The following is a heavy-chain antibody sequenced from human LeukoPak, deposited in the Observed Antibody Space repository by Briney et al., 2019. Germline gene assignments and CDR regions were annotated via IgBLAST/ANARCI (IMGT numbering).Heavy chain of an antibody. Sequence: ASVKVSCKASGYTFTSYYMHWVRQAPGQGLEWMGIINPSGGSTSYAQKFQGRVTMTRDMSTSTVYMELSSLRSEDTAVYYCARAAYYYDSSSYYYVRYMDVWGKGTTVTVSS. D-gene: IGHD3-22*01. CDR2: INPSGGST. CDR3: ARAAYYYDSSSYYYVRYMDV. CDR1: GYTFTSYY. V-gene: IGHV1-46*01. J-gene: IGHJ6*03.